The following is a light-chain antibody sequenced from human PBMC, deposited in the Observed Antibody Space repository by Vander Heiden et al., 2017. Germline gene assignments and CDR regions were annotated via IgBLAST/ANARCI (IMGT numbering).Light chain of an antibody. CDR2: LGS. CDR3: MQAVQAPLT. CDR1: QSLLHSNGYTY. Sequence: DIVMTQSPLSLPVTPGEPASISRRSSQSLLHSNGYTYLHWYLQKPGQSPQLLIYLGSNRASGVPDRFSGSGSGTDFTLKISRVEAEDVGVYYCMQAVQAPLTFGGGTRVEIK. V-gene: IGKV2-28*01. J-gene: IGKJ4*01.